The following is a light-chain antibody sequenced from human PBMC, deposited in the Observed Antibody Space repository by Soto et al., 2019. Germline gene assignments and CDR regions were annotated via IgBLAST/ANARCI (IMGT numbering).Light chain of an antibody. J-gene: IGLJ2*01. Sequence: QSALTQPASVSGSPGQSITISCTGTSSDVGGYNYVSWYQQHPGKAPKLMIYEVSNRPSGISDRFSGSKSGNTASLTISGLPADDEADYYCSSYISSGVVFGGGTKLTVL. CDR1: SSDVGGYNY. CDR2: EVS. V-gene: IGLV2-14*01. CDR3: SSYISSGVV.